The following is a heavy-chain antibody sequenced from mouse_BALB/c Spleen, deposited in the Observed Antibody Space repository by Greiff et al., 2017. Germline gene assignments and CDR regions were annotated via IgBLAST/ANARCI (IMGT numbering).Heavy chain of an antibody. V-gene: IGHV5-6-5*01. Sequence: EVKLMESGGGLVKPGGSLKLSCAASGFTFSSYAMSWVRQTPEKRLEWVASISSGGSTYYPDSVKGRFTISRDNARNILYLQMSSLRSEDTAMYYCARLLRRFDYWGQGTTLTVSS. CDR1: GFTFSSYA. J-gene: IGHJ2*01. CDR3: ARLLRRFDY. CDR2: ISSGGST. D-gene: IGHD1-2*01.